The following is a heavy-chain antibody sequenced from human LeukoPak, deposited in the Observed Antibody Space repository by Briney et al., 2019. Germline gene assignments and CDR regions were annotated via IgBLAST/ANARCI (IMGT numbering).Heavy chain of an antibody. D-gene: IGHD6-19*01. V-gene: IGHV3-48*03. J-gene: IGHJ4*02. CDR2: ISSSGATT. CDR1: GFTFRDYE. Sequence: FTSAVSGFTFRDYEMHGVRQAPGQGLVLVAYISSSGATTYYTPSVKGRFIISRDNAANSLYLQMNSLRSDDAGVYYCATLAVASTYGYWGRGALVAVSS. CDR3: ATLAVASTYGY.